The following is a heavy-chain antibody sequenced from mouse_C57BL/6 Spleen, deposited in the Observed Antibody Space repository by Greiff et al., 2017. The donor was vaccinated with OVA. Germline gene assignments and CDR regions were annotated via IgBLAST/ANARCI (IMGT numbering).Heavy chain of an antibody. CDR1: GYTFTSYD. V-gene: IGHV1-85*01. CDR3: ARCYYYGSSLGRYFDV. J-gene: IGHJ1*03. Sequence: QVKLQQSGPELVKPGASVKLSCTASGYTFTSYDINWVKQRPGQGLEWIGWIYPRDGSTKYNETFKGKATLTVYTSSSTAYMELHSRTSEDSAVYFCARCYYYGSSLGRYFDVWGTGTTVTVSS. CDR2: IYPRDGST. D-gene: IGHD1-1*01.